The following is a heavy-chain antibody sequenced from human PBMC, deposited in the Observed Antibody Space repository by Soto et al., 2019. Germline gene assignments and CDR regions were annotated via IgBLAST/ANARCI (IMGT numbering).Heavy chain of an antibody. J-gene: IGHJ3*01. CDR2: ISWNRATI. D-gene: IGHD3-3*01. CDR3: VKDSYSDFWNTCYTGAGAFDF. V-gene: IGHV3-9*01. Sequence: EVQLVESGGGLVQPGRSLRLSCAASGFTFGDYAMHWVRQVPGRGLEWVSGISWNRATIEYADSVKGRFTISRDNAKNSLYLQMDSLRAEDAALYFCVKDSYSDFWNTCYTGAGAFDFWGQGTMVTVSS. CDR1: GFTFGDYA.